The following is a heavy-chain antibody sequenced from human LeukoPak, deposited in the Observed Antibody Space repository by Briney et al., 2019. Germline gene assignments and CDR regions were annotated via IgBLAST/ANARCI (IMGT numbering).Heavy chain of an antibody. V-gene: IGHV4-34*01. CDR3: ARRRLGYYFDY. J-gene: IGHJ4*02. CDR2: INPRGST. CDR1: GFIFNGYS. D-gene: IGHD5-24*01. Sequence: PGGSLRLSCVASGFIFNGYSMNWVRQPPGKGLEWIGEINPRGSTNYNPSLKSRVTLSADTSKNQFSLTLNSVTAADTAVYYCARRRLGYYFDYWGQGTLVTVSS.